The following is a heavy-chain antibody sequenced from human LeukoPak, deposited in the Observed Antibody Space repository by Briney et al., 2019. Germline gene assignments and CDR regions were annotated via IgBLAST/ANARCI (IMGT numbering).Heavy chain of an antibody. CDR3: TRHLSTFSSTGYYGFAP. J-gene: IGHJ5*02. D-gene: IGHD6-13*01. CDR1: GFTFSGSA. V-gene: IGHV3-73*01. Sequence: PGGSLRLSCAASGFTFSGSAMHWVRQASGKGLEWIGHIKTKPNSYETAYAASVKGRFTISRDDSKNTTNLQMNSLKTGDTAMYYCTRHLSTFSSTGYYGFAPWGQGTLVTVSS. CDR2: IKTKPNSYET.